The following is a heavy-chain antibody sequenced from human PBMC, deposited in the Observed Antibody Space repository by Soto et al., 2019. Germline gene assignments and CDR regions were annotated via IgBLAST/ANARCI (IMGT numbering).Heavy chain of an antibody. CDR3: AEPRDYTYYDILTGAY. Sequence: PGGSLRLSCAASGFTFSSYAMSWVRQAPGKGLEWVSAISGSGGSTYYADSVKGRFTISRDNSKNTLYLQMNSLRAEDTAVYYCAEPRDYTYYDILTGAYWGQGTLVTVSS. J-gene: IGHJ4*02. CDR1: GFTFSSYA. V-gene: IGHV3-23*01. D-gene: IGHD3-9*01. CDR2: ISGSGGST.